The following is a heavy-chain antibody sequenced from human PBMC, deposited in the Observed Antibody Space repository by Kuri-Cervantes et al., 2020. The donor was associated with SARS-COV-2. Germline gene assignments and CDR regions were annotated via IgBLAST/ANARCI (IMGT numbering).Heavy chain of an antibody. CDR2: INPNSGGT. CDR3: ARDPTIAAAATNFDY. V-gene: IGHV1-2*02. D-gene: IGHD6-13*01. J-gene: IGHJ4*02. CDR1: GYTLTELS. Sequence: ASVKVSCKVSGYTLTELSMHWVRQAPGQGLEWMGWINPNSGGTNYAQKFQGRVTMTRDTSISTAYMELSRLRSDDTAVYYCARDPTIAAAATNFDYWGQGTPVTVSS.